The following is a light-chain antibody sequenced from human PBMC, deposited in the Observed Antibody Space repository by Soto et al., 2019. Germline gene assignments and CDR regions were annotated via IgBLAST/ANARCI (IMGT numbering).Light chain of an antibody. CDR3: QHYGGLWA. V-gene: IGKV1-5*01. CDR2: DAS. Sequence: DSQMNHTTSTLSGSLGDRVTSTCRASQSLSRWLAWFQQKPGKAPKLLIYDASSLESGVPSRFSGSGSGTEFILTISSLQPDDFATYSCQHYGGLWAFGQGTKVDIK. CDR1: QSLSRW. J-gene: IGKJ1*01.